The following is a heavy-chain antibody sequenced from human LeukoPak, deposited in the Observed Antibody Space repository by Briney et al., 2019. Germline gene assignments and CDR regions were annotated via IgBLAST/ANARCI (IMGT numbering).Heavy chain of an antibody. Sequence: RSSETLSLTCAVYGGSFSGYYWSWIRQPPGKGLEWIGEINHSGSTNYNPSLKSRVTISVDTSKNQFSLKLSSVTAADTAVYYCARTPPIAARPPPHDAFDIWGQGTMVTVSS. J-gene: IGHJ3*02. D-gene: IGHD6-6*01. CDR3: ARTPPIAARPPPHDAFDI. V-gene: IGHV4-34*01. CDR1: GGSFSGYY. CDR2: INHSGST.